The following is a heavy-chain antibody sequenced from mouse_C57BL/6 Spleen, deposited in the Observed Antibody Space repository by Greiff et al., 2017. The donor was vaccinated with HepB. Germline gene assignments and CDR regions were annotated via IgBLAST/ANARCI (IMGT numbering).Heavy chain of an antibody. D-gene: IGHD2-4*01. Sequence: EVQGVESGPGMVKPSQSLSLTCTVTGYSITSGYDWHWIRHFPGNKLEWMGYISYSGSTNYNPSLKSRISITHDTSKNHFFLKLNSVTTEDTATYYCARDQGDYDAFAYWGQGTLVTVSA. CDR2: ISYSGST. J-gene: IGHJ3*01. V-gene: IGHV3-1*01. CDR1: GYSITSGYD. CDR3: ARDQGDYDAFAY.